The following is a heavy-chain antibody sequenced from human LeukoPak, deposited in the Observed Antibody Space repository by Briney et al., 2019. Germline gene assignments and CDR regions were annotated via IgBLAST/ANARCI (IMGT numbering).Heavy chain of an antibody. D-gene: IGHD6-13*01. CDR3: ARGVRGSTAAGTFDY. J-gene: IGHJ4*02. V-gene: IGHV4-59*01. CDR2: IYYSGST. CDR1: GGSISSYY. Sequence: SETLSLTCTVSGGSISSYYWSWIRQPPGKGLEWVGYIYYSGSTNDNPSLKSRVTISVDTSKNQFSLKLSSVTGADTAVYYCARGVRGSTAAGTFDYWGQGTLVTVSS.